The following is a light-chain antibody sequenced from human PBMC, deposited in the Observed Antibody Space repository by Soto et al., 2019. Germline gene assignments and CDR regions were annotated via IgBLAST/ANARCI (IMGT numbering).Light chain of an antibody. V-gene: IGKV3-11*01. Sequence: EIVLTQSPATLSLSPGERATLSCRASQSVSSYLAWYQQKPGQAPRLLIYDASNRATGIPARFSGSRSGTDFTLTISKLESEDFAVYYCQQRSIWPLTFGGGTKVEIK. J-gene: IGKJ4*01. CDR2: DAS. CDR3: QQRSIWPLT. CDR1: QSVSSY.